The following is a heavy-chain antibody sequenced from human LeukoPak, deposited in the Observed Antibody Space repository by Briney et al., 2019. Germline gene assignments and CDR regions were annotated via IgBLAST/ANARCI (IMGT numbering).Heavy chain of an antibody. J-gene: IGHJ4*02. CDR1: GFIFSSFG. V-gene: IGHV3-48*01. CDR2: ISSSSPTI. CDR3: ASSPPMVRGGPSDY. D-gene: IGHD3-10*01. Sequence: PGGSLRLSCAASGFIFSSFGMNWVRQAPGKGLEWVSYISSSSPTIFYADSVKGRFTISRDNAKNSLYLQMNSLRAEDTAVYYCASSPPMVRGGPSDYWGQGTLVTVSS.